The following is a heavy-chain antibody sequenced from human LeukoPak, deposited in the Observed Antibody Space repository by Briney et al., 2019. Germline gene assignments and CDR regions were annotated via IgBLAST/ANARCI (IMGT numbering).Heavy chain of an antibody. CDR3: ARAWPPSTVAYFQH. Sequence: SETLSLTCTVSGYSISSGYYWGWIRQPPGKGLEWIGNIHHSGSTYCNPSLKSRVTISVDTSKNQFSLKLSSVTAADTAVYYCARAWPPSTVAYFQHWGQGTLVTVSS. V-gene: IGHV4-38-2*02. D-gene: IGHD4-11*01. J-gene: IGHJ1*01. CDR1: GYSISSGYY. CDR2: IHHSGST.